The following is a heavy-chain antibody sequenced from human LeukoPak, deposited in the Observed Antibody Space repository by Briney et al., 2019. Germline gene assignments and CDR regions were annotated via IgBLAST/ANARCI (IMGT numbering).Heavy chain of an antibody. D-gene: IGHD6-19*01. CDR3: AKTFIGVANPIDY. CDR2: ISGGGTST. Sequence: PGGSLRLSCAASGFTFSSYAMSWVRQAPGKGLEWVSVISGGGTSTYYADSVKGRFTISKDGSRNTLYLQMNGLRADDTAVYYCAKTFIGVANPIDYWGQGTLVTVSS. V-gene: IGHV3-23*01. CDR1: GFTFSSYA. J-gene: IGHJ4*02.